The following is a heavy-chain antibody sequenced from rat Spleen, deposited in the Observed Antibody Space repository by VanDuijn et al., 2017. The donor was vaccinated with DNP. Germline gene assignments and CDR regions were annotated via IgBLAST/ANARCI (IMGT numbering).Heavy chain of an antibody. CDR2: ISYNGGTP. D-gene: IGHD1-4*01. CDR1: GFTFSDYY. V-gene: IGHV5-7*01. CDR3: AGRPPPTRGPFDY. Sequence: EVQLVESGGGLVQPGRSMKLSCAASGFTFSDYYMAWVRQAPAKGLEWVATISYNGGTPYYRDSVKGRFIISRNNARSTLYLQMDSLRSDDTATYYCAGRPPPTRGPFDYWGQGVMVTVSS. J-gene: IGHJ2*01.